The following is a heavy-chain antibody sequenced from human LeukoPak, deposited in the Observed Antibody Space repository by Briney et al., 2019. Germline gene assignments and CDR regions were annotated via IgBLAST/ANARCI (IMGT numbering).Heavy chain of an antibody. Sequence: SETLSLTCTVSGGSISSYYWSWIRQPPGKGLEWIGYIYYSGSTYYNPSLRSRVTISVDTSKNQFSLKLSSVTAADTAVYYCARVWKECYFDYWGQGTLVTVSS. D-gene: IGHD3-16*01. V-gene: IGHV4-59*12. CDR1: GGSISSYY. CDR3: ARVWKECYFDY. CDR2: IYYSGST. J-gene: IGHJ4*02.